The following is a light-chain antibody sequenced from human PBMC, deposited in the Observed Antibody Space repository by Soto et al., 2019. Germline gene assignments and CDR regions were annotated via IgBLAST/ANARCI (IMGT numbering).Light chain of an antibody. CDR2: GAS. CDR1: QSVTSSY. Sequence: EIVLTQSPGTLSLSPGETATLSCRASQSVTSSYLAWFQQKPDQAPRLLIYGASRRATAIPDRFSGSGSGTDFTLTISRLEPEDFAVYYCQQYGSPPHTFGQGTRLEIK. J-gene: IGKJ5*01. CDR3: QQYGSPPHT. V-gene: IGKV3-20*01.